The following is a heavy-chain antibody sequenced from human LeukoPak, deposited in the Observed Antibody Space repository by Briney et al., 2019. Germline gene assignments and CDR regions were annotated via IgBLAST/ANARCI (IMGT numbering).Heavy chain of an antibody. CDR1: DGSFSGSY. CDR3: ARDRPPTDLSFGGVYGMDV. D-gene: IGHD3-16*01. Sequence: SETLSLTCAVDDGSFSGSYWTWIRQPPGKGLEWIGSIHYSGNTYYNPSLKSRVTISVDTSKNQFSLKLSSVTAADTAVYYCARDRPPTDLSFGGVYGMDVWGQGTTVTVSS. V-gene: IGHV4-34*01. J-gene: IGHJ6*02. CDR2: IHYSGNT.